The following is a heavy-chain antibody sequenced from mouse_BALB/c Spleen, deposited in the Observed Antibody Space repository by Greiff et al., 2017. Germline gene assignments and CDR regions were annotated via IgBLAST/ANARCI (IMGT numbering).Heavy chain of an antibody. J-gene: IGHJ2*01. CDR2: ISSGSSTI. V-gene: IGHV5-17*02. CDR3: ARCYDYYFDY. CDR1: GFTFSSFG. Sequence: EVKLMESGGGLVQPGGSRKLSCAASGFTFSSFGMHWVRQAPEKGLEWVAYISSGSSTIYYADTVKGRFTISRDNPKNTLFLQMTSLRSEDTAMYYCARCYDYYFDYWGQGTTLTVSS. D-gene: IGHD2-4*01.